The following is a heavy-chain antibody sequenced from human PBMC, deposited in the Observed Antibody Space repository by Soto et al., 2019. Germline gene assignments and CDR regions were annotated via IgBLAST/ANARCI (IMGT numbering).Heavy chain of an antibody. V-gene: IGHV4-59*01. CDR3: ARGKVRLGSCDAFDI. D-gene: IGHD3-16*01. CDR1: GGSMSSYF. CDR2: MYYSGST. Sequence: QVQLQESGPGLVKPSETLSLTCTVSGGSMSSYFWSWIRQSPGKGLEWIGYMYYSGSTNYNPSLKSRVTISVDTSKNQFSLKLSSVTAADTAVYYCARGKVRLGSCDAFDIWGQETMVTVSS. J-gene: IGHJ3*02.